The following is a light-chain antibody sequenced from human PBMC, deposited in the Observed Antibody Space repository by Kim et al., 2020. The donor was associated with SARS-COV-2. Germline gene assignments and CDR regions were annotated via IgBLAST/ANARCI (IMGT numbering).Light chain of an antibody. Sequence: GQWASVSCSGRSPNSGTKAVHWYQQPPGTAPKLLIYSNNQRPSGVPDRFSGSKSGTAASLAISDLQSEDEAGYYCAAWDDSLNGLVFGGGTQLTVL. V-gene: IGLV1-44*01. J-gene: IGLJ2*01. CDR1: SPNSGTKA. CDR3: AAWDDSLNGLV. CDR2: SNN.